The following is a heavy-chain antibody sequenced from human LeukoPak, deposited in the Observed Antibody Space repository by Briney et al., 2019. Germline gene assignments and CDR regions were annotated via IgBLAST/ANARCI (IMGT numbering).Heavy chain of an antibody. CDR1: GYTFTSYY. Sequence: ASVKVSCKASGYTFTSYYIHWVRQAPGQGLEWMGIINPSGGGTSYAQRFQGRVTLTRDTSTSTVYMELSSLRSEDTAVYYCARDKGGTIDYWGQGTLVTVSS. J-gene: IGHJ4*02. CDR3: ARDKGGTIDY. V-gene: IGHV1-46*01. CDR2: INPSGGGT.